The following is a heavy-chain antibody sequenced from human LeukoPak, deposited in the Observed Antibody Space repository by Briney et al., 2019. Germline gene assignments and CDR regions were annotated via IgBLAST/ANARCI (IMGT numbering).Heavy chain of an antibody. D-gene: IGHD6-13*01. J-gene: IGHJ6*04. CDR2: ISYDGSNK. V-gene: IGHV3-30*04. Sequence: PGRSLRLSCAASGFTFSSYAMHWVRQAPGKGLEWVAVISYDGSNKYYADSVKGRFTISRDNSKNTLYLQMNSLRAEDTAVYYCAREFRYSSSWYDNYYYGMDVWGKGTTDTVSS. CDR3: AREFRYSSSWYDNYYYGMDV. CDR1: GFTFSSYA.